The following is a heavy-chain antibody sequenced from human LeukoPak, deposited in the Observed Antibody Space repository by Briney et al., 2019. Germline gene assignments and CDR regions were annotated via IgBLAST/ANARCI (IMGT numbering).Heavy chain of an antibody. CDR3: ARAPLYSPSDG. CDR1: GYTFTSYG. CDR2: INPNSGGT. Sequence: ASVKVSCKASGYTFTSYGISWVRQAPGQGLEWMGWINPNSGGTNYAQKFQGRVTMTRDTSISTAYMELSRLRSDDTAVYYCARAPLYSPSDGWGQGTLVTVSS. V-gene: IGHV1-2*02. J-gene: IGHJ4*02. D-gene: IGHD2-21*01.